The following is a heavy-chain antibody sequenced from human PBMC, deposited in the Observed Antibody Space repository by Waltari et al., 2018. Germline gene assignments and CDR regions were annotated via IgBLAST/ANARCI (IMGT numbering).Heavy chain of an antibody. CDR3: ATRGTYYKFDY. CDR1: GFTFSSYA. D-gene: IGHD1-26*01. V-gene: IGHV3-23*04. J-gene: IGHJ4*02. Sequence: EVQLVESGGDLVQPGGSLRLSCAASGFTFSSYAMSWVRQAPGKGLEWVSAISGTGGSTYYADSVKDRFTISRDNSKNTLYLQMNSLRAEDAAVYYCATRGTYYKFDYWGQGSLVTVSS. CDR2: ISGTGGST.